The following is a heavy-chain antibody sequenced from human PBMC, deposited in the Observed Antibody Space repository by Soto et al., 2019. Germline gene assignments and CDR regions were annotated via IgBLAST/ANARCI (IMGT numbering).Heavy chain of an antibody. Sequence: PGGSLRLSCAASGFTFSSYGMHWVRQAPGKGLEWVAVIWYDGSNKYHADSVKGRFTISRDNSKNTLYLQMNSLGAEDTAVYYCARGVVEGYYYYYMDVWGKGTTVTVSS. V-gene: IGHV3-33*01. CDR1: GFTFSSYG. CDR2: IWYDGSNK. CDR3: ARGVVEGYYYYYMDV. J-gene: IGHJ6*03. D-gene: IGHD3-16*01.